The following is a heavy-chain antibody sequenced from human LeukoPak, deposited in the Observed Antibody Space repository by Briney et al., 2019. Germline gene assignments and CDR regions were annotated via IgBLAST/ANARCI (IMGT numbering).Heavy chain of an antibody. J-gene: IGHJ4*02. CDR3: AAGFDY. CDR1: GGSFSDYY. CDR2: INHSGTT. Sequence: PSETLSLTCADYGGSFSDYYWGWIRQPPGKGLEWIGEINHSGTTNYNPSLKSRVIISLDTSKNHFSLRLSSVTAADTAMYYCAAGFDYWGQGTLVTVSS. V-gene: IGHV4-34*01.